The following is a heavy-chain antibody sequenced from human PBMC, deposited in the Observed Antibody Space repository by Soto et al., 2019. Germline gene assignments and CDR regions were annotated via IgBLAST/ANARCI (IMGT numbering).Heavy chain of an antibody. Sequence: VSGPTLVNPTQTLTLTCTFSGFSFSTSQVGVGWVRQPPGKAQEWLAIIYWDDDKRYNPSLRNRLSITKDTSKNQVVLTMTNVDPVDTATYYCGHRPGGSLSGWDNGYFDYWGRGVLVTVSS. J-gene: IGHJ4*02. CDR2: IYWDDDK. CDR1: GFSFSTSQVG. V-gene: IGHV2-5*02. CDR3: GHRPGGSLSGWDNGYFDY. D-gene: IGHD6-19*01.